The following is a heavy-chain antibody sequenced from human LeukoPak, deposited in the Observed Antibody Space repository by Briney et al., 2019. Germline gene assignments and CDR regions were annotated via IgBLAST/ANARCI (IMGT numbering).Heavy chain of an antibody. CDR1: GYRFTSYW. Sequence: GESLKFSCRGSGYRFTSYWIGWVRQMPGKGLEWMGIIYPGDSDTRYSPAFQGQVTISADKSISTAYLQWSSLKASDTAMYYCARHLVVEKGYYYYYMDVWGKGTTVTVSS. D-gene: IGHD3-22*01. V-gene: IGHV5-51*01. J-gene: IGHJ6*03. CDR2: IYPGDSDT. CDR3: ARHLVVEKGYYYYYMDV.